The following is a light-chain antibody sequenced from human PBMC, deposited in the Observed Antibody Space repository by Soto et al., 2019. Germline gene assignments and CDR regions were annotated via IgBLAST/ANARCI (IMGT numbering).Light chain of an antibody. J-gene: IGKJ3*01. Sequence: DIVMTQSPDSLAVSLGERATINCRSSQSVLYSSNNKNYLAWYQQKPGQPPKLLIYWASTRESGVPDRFSGSGSGTDFTLTISSLQAEDVAVYYCQQYYSVPPVTFGPGTKVDSK. V-gene: IGKV4-1*01. CDR2: WAS. CDR1: QSVLYSSNNKNY. CDR3: QQYYSVPPVT.